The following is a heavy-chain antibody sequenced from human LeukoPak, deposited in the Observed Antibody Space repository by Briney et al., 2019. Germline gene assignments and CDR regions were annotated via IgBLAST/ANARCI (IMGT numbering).Heavy chain of an antibody. CDR2: INPSGGST. CDR3: ARPGGDYDAFDI. CDR1: GYTFTSYY. V-gene: IGHV1-46*01. D-gene: IGHD2-21*02. J-gene: IGHJ3*02. Sequence: ASVTVSCKASGYTFTSYYMHWVRQAPGQGLEWMGIINPSGGSTSYAQKFQGRVTMTRDTSTSTVYMELSSLRSEDTAVYYCARPGGDYDAFDIWGQGTMVTASS.